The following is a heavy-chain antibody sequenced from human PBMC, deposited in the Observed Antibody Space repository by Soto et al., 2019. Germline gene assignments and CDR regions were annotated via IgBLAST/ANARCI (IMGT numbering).Heavy chain of an antibody. CDR3: AKRTGTYYFDS. V-gene: IGHV3-23*01. CDR1: GFTFSSYA. Sequence: GGSLRLSCAASGFTFSSYAMSWVRQAPGKGLEWVSSISAGGGTYYADSVKGRFTISRDNSKNTLYLQMNSLRAEDTAVYYCAKRTGTYYFDSWGQGTLVTVSS. CDR2: ISAGGGT. J-gene: IGHJ4*02. D-gene: IGHD1-1*01.